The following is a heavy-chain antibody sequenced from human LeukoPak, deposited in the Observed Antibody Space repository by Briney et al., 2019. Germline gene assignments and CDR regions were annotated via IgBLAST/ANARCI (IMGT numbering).Heavy chain of an antibody. V-gene: IGHV4-4*02. Sequence: SETLSLTCAVSGGSISSSNWWSWVRQPPGKGLEWIGYIYYSGSTNYNPSLKSRVTISVDTSKNQFSLKLSSVTAADTAFYYCARSTNWKFDYWGQGTLVTVSS. D-gene: IGHD1-20*01. CDR2: IYYSGST. J-gene: IGHJ4*02. CDR1: GGSISSSNW. CDR3: ARSTNWKFDY.